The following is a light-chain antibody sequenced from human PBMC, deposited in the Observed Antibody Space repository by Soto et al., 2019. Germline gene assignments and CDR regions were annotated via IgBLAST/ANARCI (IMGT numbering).Light chain of an antibody. CDR3: QQYGSSPYT. CDR1: QSVLYSSNNRNY. Sequence: DIVMTQSPDSLAVSLGERVTINCKSSQSVLYSSNNRNYLAWFQQKPGQPPKLLIYWASTRESGVPDRFSGSGSGTDFTLTISRLEPEDFAVYYCQQYGSSPYTFGQGTKLEIK. V-gene: IGKV4-1*01. J-gene: IGKJ2*01. CDR2: WAS.